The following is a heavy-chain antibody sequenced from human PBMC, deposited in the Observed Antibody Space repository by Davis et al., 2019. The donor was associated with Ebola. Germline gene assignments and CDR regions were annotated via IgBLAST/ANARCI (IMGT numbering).Heavy chain of an antibody. CDR1: GGTFSDYT. D-gene: IGHD5-12*01. CDR2: INPILGVA. Sequence: SVKVSCKASGGTFSDYTFTWVRQAPGQGLEWMGRINPILGVADYAQRFQGRVTITADKSTVTADLKLSSLRSEDTAVYYCSEQGFSGYNYFDSWGQGTLVSVTS. V-gene: IGHV1-69*02. J-gene: IGHJ4*02. CDR3: SEQGFSGYNYFDS.